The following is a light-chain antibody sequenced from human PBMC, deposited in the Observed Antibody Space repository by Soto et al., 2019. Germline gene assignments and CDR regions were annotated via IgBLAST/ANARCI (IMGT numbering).Light chain of an antibody. CDR3: QQYIDWPLT. Sequence: EIVMTQSPATLSVSAGERATLSCRASQSVTSSLAWYQQQPGQAPRLLIYGASTRATGIPARFSGSGSGTEFTLTISSLQSEDFTVYYCQQYIDWPLTFGGGTKVDIK. CDR2: GAS. V-gene: IGKV3-15*01. CDR1: QSVTSS. J-gene: IGKJ4*01.